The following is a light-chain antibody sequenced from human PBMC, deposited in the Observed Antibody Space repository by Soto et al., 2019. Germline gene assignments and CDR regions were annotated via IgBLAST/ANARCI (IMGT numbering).Light chain of an antibody. CDR1: QDMSNY. CDR3: QQYDNLPLT. Sequence: DIQMTQSPSSLSASVGDRVTITCQASQDMSNYLNWYQQKPGKAPKLLIYDASNLETGVPSRFSGSGSGTDFTLTISSLQTEDIATYYCQQYDNLPLTFGGGTKVEIK. CDR2: DAS. V-gene: IGKV1-33*01. J-gene: IGKJ4*01.